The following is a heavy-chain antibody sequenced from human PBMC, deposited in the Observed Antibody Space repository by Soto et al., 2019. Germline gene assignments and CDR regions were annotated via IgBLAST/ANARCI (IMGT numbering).Heavy chain of an antibody. CDR2: IKYDGSEK. J-gene: IGHJ6*02. V-gene: IGHV3-7*01. Sequence: EEQLVESGGGLVQPGGSLRLTCAASGFSFSGYWMSWVRQAPGKGLEWVANIKYDGSEKYYVDSVKGRFTISRDNAKNSVYLQMNSLRAEDTAVFYCARLRVNLDLNYGGYQYYYGMDLWGQGTTVTVSS. D-gene: IGHD1-7*01. CDR3: ARLRVNLDLNYGGYQYYYGMDL. CDR1: GFSFSGYW.